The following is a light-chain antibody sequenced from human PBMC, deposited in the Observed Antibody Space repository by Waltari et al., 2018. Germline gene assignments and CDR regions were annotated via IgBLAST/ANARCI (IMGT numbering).Light chain of an antibody. Sequence: EIVLTQSPATLSLSPGERATLSCGASQNIGGAYLSWVQQKPGLAPRLLIYDTAIRAAGVPDRFSGSGSGTDFTLTISRLDPEDFALYFCQQYANSPLTLGGGTKVEF. CDR1: QNIGGAY. V-gene: IGKV3D-20*01. CDR3: QQYANSPLT. J-gene: IGKJ4*01. CDR2: DTA.